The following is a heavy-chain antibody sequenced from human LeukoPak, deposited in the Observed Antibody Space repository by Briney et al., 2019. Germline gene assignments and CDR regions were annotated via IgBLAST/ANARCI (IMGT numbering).Heavy chain of an antibody. J-gene: IGHJ4*02. CDR2: INHSGST. V-gene: IGHV4-34*01. CDR3: ARGRLNSYDFWSGYYEDYFDY. Sequence: SETLSLTCAVYGGSFSGYYWSWIRQPPGKGLEWIGEINHSGSTNYNPSLTSRVTISVDTSKNQFSLKLSSVTAADTAVYYCARGRLNSYDFWSGYYEDYFDYWGQGTLVTVSS. CDR1: GGSFSGYY. D-gene: IGHD3-3*01.